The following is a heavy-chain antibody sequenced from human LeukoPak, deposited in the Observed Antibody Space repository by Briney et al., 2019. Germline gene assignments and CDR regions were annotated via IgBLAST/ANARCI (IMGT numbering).Heavy chain of an antibody. CDR2: ISSSSSYI. CDR3: ASIDYGDFYSSYYGMDV. CDR1: GFTFSTYS. J-gene: IGHJ6*02. D-gene: IGHD4-17*01. Sequence: GGSLRLSCAISGFTFSTYSMNWVRQAPGKGLEWVSSISSSSSYIYYADSVRGRFTISRDNAKNSLYLQMNSLRAEDTAVYYCASIDYGDFYSSYYGMDVWGQGTTVTVSS. V-gene: IGHV3-21*01.